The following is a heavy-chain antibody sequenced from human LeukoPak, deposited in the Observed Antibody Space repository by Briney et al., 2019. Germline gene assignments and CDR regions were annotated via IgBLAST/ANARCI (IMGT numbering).Heavy chain of an antibody. CDR2: IKQDGSEK. J-gene: IGHJ4*02. CDR1: GFTFSNYW. CDR3: AKYDYGGNPNEYYFDY. Sequence: GGSLRLSCAASGFTFSNYWMSWVRQAPGKGLEWVANIKQDGSEKHYVDSVKGRFTISRDNSKNTLYLQMNSLRAQDTAVYYCAKYDYGGNPNEYYFDYWGQGTLVTVSS. V-gene: IGHV3-7*03. D-gene: IGHD4-23*01.